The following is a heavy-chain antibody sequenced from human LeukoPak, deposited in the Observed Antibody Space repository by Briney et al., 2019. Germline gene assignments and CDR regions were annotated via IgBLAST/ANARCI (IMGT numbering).Heavy chain of an antibody. CDR1: GGSISSSSYY. Sequence: SETLSLTCTVSGGSISSSSYYWGWIRQPPGKGLEWIGRIYYSGSTYYNPSLKSRVTISVDTSKNQFSLKLSSVTAADTAVYYCASEYYYDSSGYRYYFDYWGQGTLVTVSS. D-gene: IGHD3-22*01. CDR3: ASEYYYDSSGYRYYFDY. CDR2: IYYSGST. J-gene: IGHJ4*02. V-gene: IGHV4-39*07.